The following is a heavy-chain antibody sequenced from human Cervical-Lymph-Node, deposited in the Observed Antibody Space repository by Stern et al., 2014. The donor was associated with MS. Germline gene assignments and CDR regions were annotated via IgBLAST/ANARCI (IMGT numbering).Heavy chain of an antibody. CDR1: GGPFSRYA. Sequence: VQLVESGAEVKKPGSSVKVSCKASGGPFSRYAISWGRQAPGQGLEWMGGIIPIFGTATYAQKFKGRVTIPADDSTSTAYMELSSLRSEDTAVYYCARDTPHTTVAYWGQGPLVTVSS. CDR2: IIPIFGTA. V-gene: IGHV1-69*01. J-gene: IGHJ4*02. CDR3: ARDTPHTTVAY. D-gene: IGHD4-23*01.